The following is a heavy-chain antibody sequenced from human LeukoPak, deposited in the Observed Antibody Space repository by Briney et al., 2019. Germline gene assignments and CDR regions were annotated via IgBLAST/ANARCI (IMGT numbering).Heavy chain of an antibody. CDR3: AGGAGWTAED. J-gene: IGHJ4*02. CDR1: GFTSSEYW. CDR2: IKQDGTEK. Sequence: GGSLRLSCVASGFTSSEYWMTWVRHAPGKGLEWVANIKQDGTEKHYVDPVKGRFTISRDNTENSMYLQMNSLRVEDTAVYFCAGGAGWTAEDWGQGTQVTVSS. V-gene: IGHV3-7*03. D-gene: IGHD3/OR15-3a*01.